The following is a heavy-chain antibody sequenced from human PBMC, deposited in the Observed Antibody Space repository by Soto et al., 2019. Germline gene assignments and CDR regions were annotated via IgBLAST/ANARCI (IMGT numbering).Heavy chain of an antibody. D-gene: IGHD3-3*01. Sequence: ASVKVSCKASGYTFTSYGISWVRQAPGQGLEWMGWISAYNGNTNYAQKLQGRVTMTTDTSTSTAYMELRSLRSDDTAVYYCARSRGFWSGYSTDDDAFDIWGQGTMVTVSS. J-gene: IGHJ3*02. CDR3: ARSRGFWSGYSTDDDAFDI. V-gene: IGHV1-18*01. CDR1: GYTFTSYG. CDR2: ISAYNGNT.